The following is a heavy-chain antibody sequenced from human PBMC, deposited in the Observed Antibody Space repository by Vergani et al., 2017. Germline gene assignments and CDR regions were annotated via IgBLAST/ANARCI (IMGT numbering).Heavy chain of an antibody. CDR3: AGHSTVEWLVKMGWIDP. CDR2: IYYSGST. J-gene: IGHJ5*02. CDR1: GASIRSSNYY. D-gene: IGHD6-19*01. Sequence: QLQLQESGPGLVKPSATLSLTCSVSGASIRSSNYYWGWIRQPPGKGLEWIASIYYSGSTYYNPSPKSRVTISVDTSQNQFSLKLSSVTAAATAVYFCAGHSTVEWLVKMGWIDPWGQGILVTVSS. V-gene: IGHV4-39*01.